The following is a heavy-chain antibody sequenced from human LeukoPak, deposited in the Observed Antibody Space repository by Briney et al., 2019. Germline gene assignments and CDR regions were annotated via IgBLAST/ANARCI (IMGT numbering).Heavy chain of an antibody. J-gene: IGHJ1*01. CDR1: GFMFSSYS. D-gene: IGHD3-22*01. CDR3: AKDSDYYHSSGYYYAYFQH. CDR2: ISSSSSTI. Sequence: PGGSLRLSCAASGFMFSSYSMNWVRQVPGKGLEWISYISSSSSTIYYADSVKGRFTISRDNAKNSLYLQMNSLRDEDTAVYYCAKDSDYYHSSGYYYAYFQHWGQGTLVTVSS. V-gene: IGHV3-48*02.